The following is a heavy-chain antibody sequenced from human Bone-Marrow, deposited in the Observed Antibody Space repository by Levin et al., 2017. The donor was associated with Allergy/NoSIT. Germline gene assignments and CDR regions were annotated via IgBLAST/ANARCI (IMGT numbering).Heavy chain of an antibody. V-gene: IGHV3-21*01. J-gene: IGHJ5*02. D-gene: IGHD6-19*01. CDR2: ISGSGSYI. CDR1: GFIFNTYS. Sequence: KSGGSLRLSCAASGFIFNTYSMSWVRQAPGKGLEWVSSISGSGSYIYYADSVRGRFTISRDNTNNSVYLEMNSLRGEDTAVYYCATYRGYSSAYYGAWGQGTLVTVSS. CDR3: ATYRGYSSAYYGA.